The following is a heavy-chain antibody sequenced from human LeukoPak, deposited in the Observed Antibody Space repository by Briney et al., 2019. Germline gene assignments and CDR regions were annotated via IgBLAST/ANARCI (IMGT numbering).Heavy chain of an antibody. CDR1: GGSISSYY. CDR2: IYYSGST. D-gene: IGHD3-10*01. V-gene: IGHV4-59*01. Sequence: SETLSLTCTVSGGSISSYYWSWIRQPPGKGLEWIGYIYYSGSTNYNPSLKSRVTISVDTSKSQFSLKLSSVTAADTAVYYCARLRGYYGSGSYYGMDVWGQGTTVTVSS. J-gene: IGHJ6*02. CDR3: ARLRGYYGSGSYYGMDV.